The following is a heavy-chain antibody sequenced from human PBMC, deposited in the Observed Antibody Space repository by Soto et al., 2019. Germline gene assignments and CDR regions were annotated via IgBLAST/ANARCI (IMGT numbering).Heavy chain of an antibody. D-gene: IGHD3-10*01. J-gene: IGHJ4*02. CDR2: IKSKTDGGTT. CDR1: GFTFSNAW. V-gene: IGHV3-15*01. CDR3: AFFGSGSYSNDY. Sequence: EVQLVESGGGLVKPGGSLRLSCAASGFTFSNAWMSWVRQAPGKGLEWVGRIKSKTDGGTTDYAAPVKGRFTISRDDSKNTLYLQMNSLKTEDTAVYYCAFFGSGSYSNDYWGQGTLVTVSS.